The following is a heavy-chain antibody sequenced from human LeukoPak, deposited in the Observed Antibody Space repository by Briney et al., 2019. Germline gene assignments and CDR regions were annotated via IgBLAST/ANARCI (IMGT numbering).Heavy chain of an antibody. Sequence: GGSLRLSCAASGFTFSSYWMSWVRQAPGKGLERVSYISSSSSTIYYADSVKGRFTISRDNAKNSLYLQMNSLRAEDTAVYYCARAEEAYYDFWSGYSNAFDIWGQGTMVTVSS. CDR1: GFTFSSYW. CDR2: ISSSSSTI. D-gene: IGHD3-3*01. V-gene: IGHV3-48*01. J-gene: IGHJ3*02. CDR3: ARAEEAYYDFWSGYSNAFDI.